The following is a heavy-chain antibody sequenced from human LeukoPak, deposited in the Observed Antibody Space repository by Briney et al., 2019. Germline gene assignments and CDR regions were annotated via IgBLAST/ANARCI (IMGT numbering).Heavy chain of an antibody. CDR1: GGTFSSYA. CDR3: ASGPTYCSSTSCPMAY. J-gene: IGHJ4*02. V-gene: IGHV1-69*13. Sequence: GASVKVSCKASGGTFSSYAISWVRQAPGQGLEWMGGIIPIFGTANYAQKFQGRVTITADESTSTAYMELSSLRSEDTAVYYCASGPTYCSSTSCPMAYWGQGTLVTVSS. D-gene: IGHD2-2*01. CDR2: IIPIFGTA.